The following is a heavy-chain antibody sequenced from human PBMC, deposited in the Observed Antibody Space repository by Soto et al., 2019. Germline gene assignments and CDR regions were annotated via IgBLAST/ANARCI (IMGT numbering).Heavy chain of an antibody. CDR3: ASGGIVATRLGFDY. CDR2: IIPIFGTA. D-gene: IGHD5-12*01. Sequence: SVKVSCKASGGTFSSYAISWVRQAPGQGLEWMGGIIPIFGTANYAQKFQGRVTITSDESTSTAYMELSSLRSEDTAVYYCASGGIVATRLGFDYWGQGTLVTVSS. J-gene: IGHJ4*02. V-gene: IGHV1-69*13. CDR1: GGTFSSYA.